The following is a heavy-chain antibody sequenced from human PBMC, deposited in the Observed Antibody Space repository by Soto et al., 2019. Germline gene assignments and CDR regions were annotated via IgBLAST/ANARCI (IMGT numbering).Heavy chain of an antibody. CDR2: IIPIFGTA. CDR1: GGTFSSYA. CDR3: AIEALGYCSSTSCYGYDP. D-gene: IGHD2-2*01. J-gene: IGHJ5*02. V-gene: IGHV1-69*01. Sequence: QVQLVQSGAEVKKPGSSVKVSCKASGGTFSSYAISWVRQAPGQGLEWMGGIIPIFGTANYAQKFQGRVTITADESTSTAYMELSSLRSEDTAVYYCAIEALGYCSSTSCYGYDPWGQGTLVTVSS.